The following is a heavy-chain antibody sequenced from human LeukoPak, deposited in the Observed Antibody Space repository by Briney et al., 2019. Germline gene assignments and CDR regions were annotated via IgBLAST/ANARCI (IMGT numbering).Heavy chain of an antibody. V-gene: IGHV4-59*01. CDR1: GGSISSYY. CDR2: IYYSGST. CDR3: ARGLRITIFGVVIMDPYYYYMDV. D-gene: IGHD3-3*01. J-gene: IGHJ6*03. Sequence: KSSETLSLTCTVSGGSISSYYWSWIRQPPGKGLEWIGYIYYSGSTNYNPSLKSRVTISVDTSKNQFSLKLSSVTAADTAVYYCARGLRITIFGVVIMDPYYYYMDVWGKGTTVTVSS.